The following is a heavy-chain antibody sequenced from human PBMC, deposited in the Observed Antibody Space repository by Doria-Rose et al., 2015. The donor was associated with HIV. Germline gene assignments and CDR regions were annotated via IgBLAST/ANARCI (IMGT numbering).Heavy chain of an antibody. CDR1: GVSLSSPGMG. J-gene: IGHJ4*02. CDR2: IFSDDAR. D-gene: IGHD6-13*01. V-gene: IGHV2-26*01. Sequence: QESGPALVKPTETLTLTCTVSGVSLSSPGMGVSWIRQPPGKALEWLANIFSDDARSYKTSLKSRLTISRGTSKSQVVLTMTDMDPVDTATYYCARIKSSRWYHKYYFDFWGQGTLVIVSA. CDR3: ARIKSSRWYHKYYFDF.